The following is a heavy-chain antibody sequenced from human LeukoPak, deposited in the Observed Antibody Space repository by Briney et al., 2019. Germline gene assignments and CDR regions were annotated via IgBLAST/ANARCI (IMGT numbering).Heavy chain of an antibody. Sequence: GGSLRLSCAASGFTFSSYSMNWVRQAPGKGLEWVSSISSSSSYIYYADSVKGRFTISRDNAKNSLYLQMNSQRAEDTAVYYCASGVLGYCSSTSCYEGVYWGQGTLVTVSS. V-gene: IGHV3-21*01. D-gene: IGHD2-2*01. CDR2: ISSSSSYI. J-gene: IGHJ4*02. CDR1: GFTFSSYS. CDR3: ASGVLGYCSSTSCYEGVY.